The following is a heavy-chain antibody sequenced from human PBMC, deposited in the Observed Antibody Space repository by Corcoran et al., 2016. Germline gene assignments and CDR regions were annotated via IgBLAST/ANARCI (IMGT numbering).Heavy chain of an antibody. CDR3: TPVGAWADC. CDR2: IKTKTDGGAT. CDR1: GFTFSHAW. Sequence: EVQLVESGGGLVKPGGSLRLSCAASGFTFSHAWMIWARQVPGKGLEWVGRIKTKTDGGATDYAAPVKGRFTISRDDSINTLYLQMSSLKTEDTAVYYCTPVGAWADCWGQGTLVTVSS. D-gene: IGHD7-27*01. J-gene: IGHJ4*02. V-gene: IGHV3-15*07.